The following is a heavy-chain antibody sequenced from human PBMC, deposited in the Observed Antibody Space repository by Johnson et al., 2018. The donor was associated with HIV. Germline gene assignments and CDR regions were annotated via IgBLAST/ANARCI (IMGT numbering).Heavy chain of an antibody. CDR3: AKGSLVGPNDAFDI. CDR2: IKEDGNDE. J-gene: IGHJ3*02. Sequence: EVQVVESGGGLVQPGGSLRLSCAASGFTFSSYWMHWVRQAPGKGLEWVANIKEDGNDEYYVDSLRGRFTIYRDNAKNSMYLQMDSLRTEDTALYYCAKGSLVGPNDAFDIWGQGTMVTVSS. CDR1: GFTFSSYW. D-gene: IGHD3-16*02. V-gene: IGHV3-7*03.